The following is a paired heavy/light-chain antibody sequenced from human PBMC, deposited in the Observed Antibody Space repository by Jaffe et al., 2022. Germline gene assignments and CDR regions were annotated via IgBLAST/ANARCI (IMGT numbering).Light chain of an antibody. Sequence: DIVMTQSPDSLAVSLGERATINCKSSQSLLSNNKNYLGWYQQKPGQPPKLLIYWASTRESGVPDRFSGSGSGTDFTLTISSLQAEDVAVYYCQQCYSLPFTFGGGTKVEIK. J-gene: IGKJ4*01. V-gene: IGKV4-1*01. CDR1: QSLLSNNKNY. CDR3: QQCYSLPFT. CDR2: WAS.
Heavy chain of an antibody. CDR2: ITTNTGNP. J-gene: IGHJ5*02. Sequence: QVQLVQSGSELKKPGAAVKVSCKASGYTFTTYTLNWLRQAPGQGLEWMGCITTNTGNPTYAPGFTGRFVFSLDTSVNTAYLQISSLKAEDTAVYYCARDSSNLNYWFDPWGQGTLVTVSS. V-gene: IGHV7-4-1*02. CDR3: ARDSSNLNYWFDP. CDR1: GYTFTTYT. D-gene: IGHD3-9*01.